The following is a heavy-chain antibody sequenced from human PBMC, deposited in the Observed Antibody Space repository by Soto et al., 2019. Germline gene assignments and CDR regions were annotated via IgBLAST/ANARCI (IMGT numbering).Heavy chain of an antibody. D-gene: IGHD3-16*02. CDR2: IYWDDDK. CDR1: GFSLSTSGVG. CDR3: ANGAGNNIGGSYRPFDN. J-gene: IGHJ4*02. V-gene: IGHV2-5*02. Sequence: SGPTLVNPTQTLTLTCTFSGFSLSTSGVGVGWIRQPPGKALEWLALIYWDDDKRYSPSLKSRLTITKDTSKNQVVLTMTNMERGDKATYYCANGAGNNIGGSYRPFDNGGEGTLVTFS.